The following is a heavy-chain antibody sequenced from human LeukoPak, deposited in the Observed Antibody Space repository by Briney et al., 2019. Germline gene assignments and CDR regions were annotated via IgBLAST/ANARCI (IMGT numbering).Heavy chain of an antibody. V-gene: IGHV3-74*01. CDR3: AKPSGSGVDY. D-gene: IGHD1-26*01. CDR1: GFTFSSYE. Sequence: GGSLRLSCAASGFTFSSYEMNWVRQAPGKGLVWVSRINSDGSSTSYADSVKGRFTISRDNSKNTLYLQMNSVRSEDTALYYCAKPSGSGVDYWGQGTRVTVSS. CDR2: INSDGSST. J-gene: IGHJ4*01.